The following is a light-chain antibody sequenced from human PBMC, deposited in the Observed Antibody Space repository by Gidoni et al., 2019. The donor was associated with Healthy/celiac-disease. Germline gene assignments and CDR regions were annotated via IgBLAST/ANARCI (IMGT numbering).Light chain of an antibody. Sequence: QAVLTQPSSPSASPGASASLTCTLRSGINVGTYRIYWYQQNPGSPPQYLLGYKSDSDKQQGSGVPSRFSGSKDAPAKAGIVLISGLQSEDEADYYCMIWHSSAVVFGGGTKLTVL. CDR3: MIWHSSAVV. CDR1: SGINVGTYR. CDR2: YKSDSDK. J-gene: IGLJ2*01. V-gene: IGLV5-45*02.